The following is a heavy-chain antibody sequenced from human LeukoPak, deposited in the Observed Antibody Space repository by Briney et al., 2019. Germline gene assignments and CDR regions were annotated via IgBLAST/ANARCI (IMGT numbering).Heavy chain of an antibody. CDR3: ARVGGNSRPHDAFDI. Sequence: SETLSLTCAVYGGSFSGYYWSWIRQPPGKGLEWIGEINHSGSTNYNPSLKSRVTISVDTSKNQFSLKLSSVTAADTAMYYCARVGGNSRPHDAFDIRGQGTMVTVSS. CDR2: INHSGST. J-gene: IGHJ3*02. D-gene: IGHD3-16*01. CDR1: GGSFSGYY. V-gene: IGHV4-34*01.